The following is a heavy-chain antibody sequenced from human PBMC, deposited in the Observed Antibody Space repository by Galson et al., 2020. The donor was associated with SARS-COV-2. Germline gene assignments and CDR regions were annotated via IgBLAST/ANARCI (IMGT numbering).Heavy chain of an antibody. J-gene: IGHJ3*01. Sequence: GGSLRLSCEASGFTFSSYEMNWVRQAPGKGLAWVSYIGSSGIIFYADSVKGRFTISRDNSKNSVYLEMKSLRAEDTALYYCARGDPLRLPRSAFDLWGQGTLVTVSS. D-gene: IGHD6-25*01. CDR1: GFTFSSYE. CDR2: IGSSGII. V-gene: IGHV3-48*03. CDR3: ARGDPLRLPRSAFDL.